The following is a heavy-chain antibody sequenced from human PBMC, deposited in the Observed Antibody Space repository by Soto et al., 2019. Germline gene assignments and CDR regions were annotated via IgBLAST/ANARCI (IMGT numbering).Heavy chain of an antibody. J-gene: IGHJ4*02. V-gene: IGHV3-66*01. CDR1: GFTVSSNY. Sequence: EVQLVESGGGLVQPGGSLRLSCAASGFTVSSNYMSWVRQAPGKGLEWVSVIYSGGSTYYADSVKGRFNISRDNSKNTLYLQMNSLRAEDTAVYYCARGPYSSGWYYFDYWGQGTLVTVSS. CDR2: IYSGGST. CDR3: ARGPYSSGWYYFDY. D-gene: IGHD6-19*01.